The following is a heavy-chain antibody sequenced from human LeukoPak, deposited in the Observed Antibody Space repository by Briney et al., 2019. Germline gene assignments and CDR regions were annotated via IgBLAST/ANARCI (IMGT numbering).Heavy chain of an antibody. D-gene: IGHD2-15*01. J-gene: IGHJ4*02. CDR1: GFTFSSYA. CDR3: AKGGYCSGGSCSPIDY. Sequence: GGSLRLSCAASGFTFSSYAMSWVRQAPGKGLEWVSAISGSGGSTYYADSVKGRFTISRDNSKNTLYLQMNSLRAEDTAVYYCAKGGYCSGGSCSPIDYWGQGTLVTVSS. V-gene: IGHV3-23*01. CDR2: ISGSGGST.